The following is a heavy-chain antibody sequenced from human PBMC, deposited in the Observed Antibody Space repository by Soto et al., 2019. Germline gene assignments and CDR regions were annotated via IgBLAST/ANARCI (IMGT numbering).Heavy chain of an antibody. CDR1: GGSISSGDYY. D-gene: IGHD2-21*02. Sequence: SETLSLTCTVSGGSISSGDYYWSWIRQPPGKGLEWIGYIYYSGSTYYNPSLKSRVTISVDTSKNQFSLKLSSVTAADTAVYYCARDRGAYCGGDCYSLGVTYYYYGMDVWGQGTTVTVSS. CDR3: ARDRGAYCGGDCYSLGVTYYYYGMDV. J-gene: IGHJ6*02. CDR2: IYYSGST. V-gene: IGHV4-30-4*01.